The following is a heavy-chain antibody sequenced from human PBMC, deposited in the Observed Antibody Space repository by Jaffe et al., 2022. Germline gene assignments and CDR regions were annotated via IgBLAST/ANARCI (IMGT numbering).Heavy chain of an antibody. J-gene: IGHJ6*03. Sequence: EVQLVESGGGLVQPGGSLRLSCAASGFTFSSYWMHWVRQAPGKGLVWVSRINSDGSSTSYADSVKGRFTISRDNAKNTLYLQMNSLRAEDTAVYYCARGDDYSNFDYYYYMDVWGKGTTVTVSS. CDR2: INSDGSST. CDR3: ARGDDYSNFDYYYYMDV. CDR1: GFTFSSYW. D-gene: IGHD4-4*01. V-gene: IGHV3-74*01.